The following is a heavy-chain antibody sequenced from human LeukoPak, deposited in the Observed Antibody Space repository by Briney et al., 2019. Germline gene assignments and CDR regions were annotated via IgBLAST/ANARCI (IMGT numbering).Heavy chain of an antibody. D-gene: IGHD2/OR15-2a*01. CDR2: INSDGSWT. CDR1: GNYW. CDR3: VSFYETY. J-gene: IGHJ4*02. Sequence: GGSLRLSCAASGNYWMHWVRQAPGKGLVWVSHINSDGSWTSYADSVKGRFTISKDNAKNTVYLQMNSLRAEDTAVYYCVSFYETYWDRGTLVTVSS. V-gene: IGHV3-74*01.